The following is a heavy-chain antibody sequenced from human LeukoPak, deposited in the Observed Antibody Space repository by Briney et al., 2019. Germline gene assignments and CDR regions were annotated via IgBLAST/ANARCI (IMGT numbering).Heavy chain of an antibody. V-gene: IGHV3-21*01. CDR1: GFTFSSYS. CDR2: ISSSSSYI. Sequence: GGSLRLSCAASGFTFSSYSMNWVRQAPGKGLEWVSSISSSSSYIYYADSVKGRFTISRDNAKNSLYLQMNSLRAEDTAVYYCARDLERYFDWLSVYYYYYYMDVWGKGTTVTISS. CDR3: ARDLERYFDWLSVYYYYYYMDV. D-gene: IGHD3-9*01. J-gene: IGHJ6*03.